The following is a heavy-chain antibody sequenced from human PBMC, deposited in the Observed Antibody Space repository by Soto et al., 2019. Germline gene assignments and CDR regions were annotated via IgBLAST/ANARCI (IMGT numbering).Heavy chain of an antibody. J-gene: IGHJ4*01. CDR1: GFTFTNYA. D-gene: IGHD6-19*01. V-gene: IGHV3-30*18. CDR2: ISYDGTYK. CDR3: AKNPRGGSGFPFYFSS. Sequence: GGSLRLSCAASGFTFTNYAMHWVRQAPGKGPEWVAVISYDGTYKYYADSVKGRFTVSRDNPKNTLFLQMNSLRAEDTAVYYCAKNPRGGSGFPFYFSSWAQGTCVPFSS.